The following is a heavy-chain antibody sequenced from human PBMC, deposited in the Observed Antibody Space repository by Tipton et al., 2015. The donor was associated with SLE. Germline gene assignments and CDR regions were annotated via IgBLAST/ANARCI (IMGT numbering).Heavy chain of an antibody. CDR1: GGSFSGYY. CDR2: INHSGST. V-gene: IGHV4-34*01. CDR3: ARNWGVTTDVFDI. D-gene: IGHD4-17*01. J-gene: IGHJ3*02. Sequence: GLVKPSETLSLTCGVYGGSFSGYYWSWIRQPPGKGLEWIGEINHSGSTNYNPSLKSRVTISVDTSKNQFSLKQSSVTAADTAVYYCARNWGVTTDVFDIWGQGTMVTVSS.